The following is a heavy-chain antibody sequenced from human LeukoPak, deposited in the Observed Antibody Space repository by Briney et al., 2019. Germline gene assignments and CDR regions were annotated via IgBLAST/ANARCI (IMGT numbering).Heavy chain of an antibody. CDR3: ATWGIAVAGTFDY. V-gene: IGHV4-59*08. Sequence: SETLSLTCTVSGGSISSSYWSWIRQPPGKGLEWIGYIYYSGSTNYNPSFKSRVAISVDTSKNQFSLKLSSVTAADTAVYYCATWGIAVAGTFDYWSQGTLVTVSS. CDR1: GGSISSSY. CDR2: IYYSGST. J-gene: IGHJ4*02. D-gene: IGHD6-19*01.